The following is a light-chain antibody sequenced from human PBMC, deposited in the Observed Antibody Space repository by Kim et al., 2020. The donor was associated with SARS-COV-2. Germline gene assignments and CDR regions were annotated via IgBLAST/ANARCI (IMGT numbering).Light chain of an antibody. Sequence: QSALTQPASVSGSPGQSITISCTGTSSDVGNYNYVSWYQQHPGRAPKLIISHVSNRPSGVSDRFSGSKSGNTASLTISGLQAEDEADYYCSSYTSSSTWVFGGGTQLTV. V-gene: IGLV2-14*03. CDR1: SSDVGNYNY. J-gene: IGLJ3*02. CDR3: SSYTSSSTWV. CDR2: HVS.